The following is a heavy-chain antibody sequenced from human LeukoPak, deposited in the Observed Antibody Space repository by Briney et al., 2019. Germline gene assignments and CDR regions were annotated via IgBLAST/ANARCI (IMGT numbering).Heavy chain of an antibody. D-gene: IGHD3-10*01. J-gene: IGHJ4*02. V-gene: IGHV3-7*01. CDR1: GFTFSSYW. CDR3: ARFGIRGVIDEFDY. Sequence: PGGSLGLSCAASGFTFSSYWMAWVRQAPGKGLEWVANIKRDGSEKYYVESVKGRFTISRDNAKNLLFLQMNSLRAVDTAVYYCARFGIRGVIDEFDYWGQGTLVTVSS. CDR2: IKRDGSEK.